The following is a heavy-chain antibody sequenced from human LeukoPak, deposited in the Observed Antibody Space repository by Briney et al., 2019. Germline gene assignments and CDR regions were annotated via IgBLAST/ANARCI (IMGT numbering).Heavy chain of an antibody. CDR1: GGSFSGYY. Sequence: PSETLSLTCAVYGGSFSGYYWSWIRQPPGKGLEWIGEINHSGSTNYNPSLKSRVTISVDTSKNQFSLKLSSVTAADTAVYYCARQPLAPTAYYYGMDVWGQGTTVTVSS. CDR3: ARQPLAPTAYYYGMDV. V-gene: IGHV4-34*01. J-gene: IGHJ6*02. D-gene: IGHD1-14*01. CDR2: INHSGST.